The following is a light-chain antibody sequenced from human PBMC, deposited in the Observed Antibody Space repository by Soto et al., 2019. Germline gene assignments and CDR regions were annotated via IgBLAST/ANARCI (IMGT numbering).Light chain of an antibody. CDR2: GNS. CDR3: QSYDSSLSGVV. Sequence: QSVLTQPPSVSGAPGQRVSISCSGNSSNIGAGYDVHWYQQLPGTAPKLLIYGNSNRPSGVPDRVSGSKSDTSASLAITGLQTEDEADYYCQSYDSSLSGVVFGGGTQLTVL. V-gene: IGLV1-40*01. CDR1: SSNIGAGYD. J-gene: IGLJ3*02.